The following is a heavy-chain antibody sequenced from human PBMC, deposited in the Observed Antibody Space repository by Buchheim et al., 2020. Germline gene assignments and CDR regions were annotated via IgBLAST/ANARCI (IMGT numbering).Heavy chain of an antibody. J-gene: IGHJ4*02. CDR1: GFTFSSYG. Sequence: QVQLVESGGGVVQPGRSLRLSCAASGFTFSSYGMHWVRQAPGKGLEWVAVISYDGSNKYYADSVKGRFTISRDNSKNTLYLQMNSLRAEDTAVYYCARTRDYYDSTAELFFDYWGQGTL. D-gene: IGHD3-22*01. CDR2: ISYDGSNK. CDR3: ARTRDYYDSTAELFFDY. V-gene: IGHV3-30*19.